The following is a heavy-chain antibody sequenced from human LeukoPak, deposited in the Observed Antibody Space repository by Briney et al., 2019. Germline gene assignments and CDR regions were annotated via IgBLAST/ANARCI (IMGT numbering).Heavy chain of an antibody. V-gene: IGHV4-30-2*01. CDR3: ARFSPRAMGNYLDF. D-gene: IGHD7-27*01. CDR1: GGSISSGSYS. CDR2: IYPRGST. J-gene: IGHJ4*02. Sequence: PSQTLSLICAVSGGSISSGSYSWSWIRQPPGKGLEWIRYIYPRGSTYYNPSLKSRVILSLDKSANQFSLNLSSVTAADTAVYYCARFSPRAMGNYLDFWGQGTLVTVSS.